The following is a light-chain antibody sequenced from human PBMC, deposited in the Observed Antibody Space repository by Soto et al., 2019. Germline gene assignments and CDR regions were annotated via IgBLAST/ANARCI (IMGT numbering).Light chain of an antibody. Sequence: EIVMTQSPATLSVSPGERATLSCRASQSVSSNLAWYLQKPGQAPRLLIYGASTRATGIPARFSGSGSGTEFSLTISSLQSEDSAVYYCQQYNNWPRTFGQGTKVEIK. V-gene: IGKV3-15*01. CDR2: GAS. J-gene: IGKJ1*01. CDR3: QQYNNWPRT. CDR1: QSVSSN.